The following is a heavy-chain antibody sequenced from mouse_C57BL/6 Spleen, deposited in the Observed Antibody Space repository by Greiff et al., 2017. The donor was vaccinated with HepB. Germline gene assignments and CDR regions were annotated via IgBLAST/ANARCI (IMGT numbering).Heavy chain of an antibody. J-gene: IGHJ3*01. CDR1: GFSLTSYG. Sequence: VQLKESGPGLVQPSQSLSITCTVSGFSLTSYGVHWVRQSPGKGLEWLGVIWSGGSTDYNAAFISRLSISKDNSKSQVFFKMNSLQADDTAIYYCARTDDGYPAWFAYWGQGTLVTVSA. V-gene: IGHV2-2*01. CDR2: IWSGGST. D-gene: IGHD2-3*01. CDR3: ARTDDGYPAWFAY.